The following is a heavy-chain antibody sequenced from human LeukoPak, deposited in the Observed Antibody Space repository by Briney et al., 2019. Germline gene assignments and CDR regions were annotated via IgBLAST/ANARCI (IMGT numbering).Heavy chain of an antibody. CDR1: GGSISSYC. D-gene: IGHD2-15*01. CDR3: ARDREGSYCSGGSCYSGYFDY. CDR2: INYSGTT. J-gene: IGHJ4*02. Sequence: SETLSLTCTVSGGSISSYCWSWIRQPPGKGLEWVGYINYSGTTNYNPSPKSRVTISVDTSNNQFSLKLSSVTAADTAVYYCARDREGSYCSGGSCYSGYFDYWGQGALVTVSS. V-gene: IGHV4-59*01.